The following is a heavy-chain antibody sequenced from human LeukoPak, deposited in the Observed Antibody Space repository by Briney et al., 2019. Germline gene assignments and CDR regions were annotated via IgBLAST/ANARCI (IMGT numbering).Heavy chain of an antibody. V-gene: IGHV4-59*01. CDR1: GGSISSYY. Sequence: PSETLSLTCTVSGGSISSYYWSWIRQPPGKGLEWIGYIYYSGSTNYNPSLKSRVTISVDTSKNQFSLKLSSVTAADTAVYYCARALDGYYYYYYMDVWGKGTTVTVSS. CDR2: IYYSGST. CDR3: ARALDGYYYYYYMDV. J-gene: IGHJ6*03.